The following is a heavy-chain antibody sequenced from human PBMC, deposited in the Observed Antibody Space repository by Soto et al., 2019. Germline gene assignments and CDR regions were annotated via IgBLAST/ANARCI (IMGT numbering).Heavy chain of an antibody. CDR3: ATNYGSGSTHFDY. CDR2: IIPMLGMS. CDR1: GDTFNFYT. J-gene: IGHJ4*02. V-gene: IGHV1-69*02. D-gene: IGHD3-10*01. Sequence: QVQLVQSGAEVKKPGSSVWVSCTASGDTFNFYTISWVRQVPGQGPEWMGRIIPMLGMSNYAQKFQGRVTIMADKSTSTVYMNLSGLTSEDTAVYYCATNYGSGSTHFDYWGQGTLVTVSS.